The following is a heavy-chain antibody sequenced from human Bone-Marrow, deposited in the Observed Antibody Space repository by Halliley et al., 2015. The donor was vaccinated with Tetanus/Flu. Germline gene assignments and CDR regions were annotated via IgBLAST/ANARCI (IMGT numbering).Heavy chain of an antibody. J-gene: IGHJ4*02. CDR2: IYHGGAT. CDR1: GGSITTSNW. CDR3: AGHLATRGTRGFDS. D-gene: IGHD3-10*01. V-gene: IGHV4-4*01. Sequence: SLRLSCAVSGGSITTSNWWSWVRQPPGKGLEWIGEIYHGGATNYDPALESRVTISVDKSNNQFSLRLTSLTAADTAVYFCAGHLATRGTRGFDSWGQEALVTVSS.